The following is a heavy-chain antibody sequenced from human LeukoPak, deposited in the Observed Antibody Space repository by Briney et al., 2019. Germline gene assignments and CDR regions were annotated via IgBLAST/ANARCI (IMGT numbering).Heavy chain of an antibody. V-gene: IGHV3-48*04. CDR3: ASGDSSGYYISAFDI. CDR2: ISSSSSTI. J-gene: IGHJ3*02. D-gene: IGHD3-22*01. Sequence: QSGGSLRLSCAASGFTFSSYSMNWVRQAPGKGLEWVSYISSSSSTIYYADSVKGRFTISRDNAKNSLYLQMNSLRAEDTAVYYCASGDSSGYYISAFDIWGQGTMVTVSS. CDR1: GFTFSSYS.